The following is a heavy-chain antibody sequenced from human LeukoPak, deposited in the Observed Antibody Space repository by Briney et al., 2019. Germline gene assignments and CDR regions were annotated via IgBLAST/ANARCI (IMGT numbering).Heavy chain of an antibody. D-gene: IGHD6-19*01. CDR1: GFTFSSYW. CDR3: ARQYSSGWYYYFDY. CDR2: IKQDGSEK. J-gene: IGHJ4*02. V-gene: IGHV3-7*01. Sequence: GGSLRLSCAASGFTFSSYWMSWVRQAPGKGLEWVANIKQDGSEKYYVDSVKGRFTISRDNAKNSLYLQMNSLRAEDRAVYYCARQYSSGWYYYFDYWGQGTLVTVSS.